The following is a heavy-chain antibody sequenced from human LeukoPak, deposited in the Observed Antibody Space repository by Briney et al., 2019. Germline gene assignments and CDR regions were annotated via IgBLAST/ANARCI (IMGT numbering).Heavy chain of an antibody. CDR3: ARAAAKRGGRNFQH. V-gene: IGHV4-34*01. D-gene: IGHD6-13*01. Sequence: SETLSLTCAVYGGSFSGYYWSWIRQPPGKGLEWIGEINHSGSTNYNPSLKSRVTISVDTSKNQFSLKLSSVTAADTAVYYCARAAAKRGGRNFQHWGQGTLVTVSS. J-gene: IGHJ1*01. CDR2: INHSGST. CDR1: GGSFSGYY.